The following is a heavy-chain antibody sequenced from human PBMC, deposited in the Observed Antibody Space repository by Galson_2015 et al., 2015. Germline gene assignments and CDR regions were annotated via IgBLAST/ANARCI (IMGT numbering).Heavy chain of an antibody. J-gene: IGHJ4*02. V-gene: IGHV3-21*01. D-gene: IGHD3-3*01. CDR2: ISSTTTYI. CDR3: ARQILDYDFWSGYYPTNFDY. CDR1: EFTFSSYY. Sequence: SLILSCAASEFTFSSYYMSWVRQAPGKGLEWVSSISSTTTYIYYADSVNGRFTISRDNAKNPLYLQMNSLGAEDTAVYYCARQILDYDFWSGYYPTNFDYWGQGTLVTVSS.